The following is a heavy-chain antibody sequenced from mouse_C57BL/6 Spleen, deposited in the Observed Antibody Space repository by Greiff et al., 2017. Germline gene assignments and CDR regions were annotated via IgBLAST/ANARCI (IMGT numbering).Heavy chain of an antibody. Sequence: EVQGVESGGGLVKPGGSLKLSCAASGFTFSSYAMSWVRQTPEKRLEWVATISDGGSYTYYPDNVKGRFTISRDKAKNNRYLQMSHLKSEDTAMYYCARVVITTVVATKYFDVWGTGT. D-gene: IGHD1-1*01. CDR1: GFTFSSYA. V-gene: IGHV5-4*01. J-gene: IGHJ1*03. CDR2: ISDGGSYT. CDR3: ARVVITTVVATKYFDV.